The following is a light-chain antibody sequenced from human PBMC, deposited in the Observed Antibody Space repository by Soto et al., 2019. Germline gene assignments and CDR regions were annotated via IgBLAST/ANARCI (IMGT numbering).Light chain of an antibody. Sequence: EILLTQSPGTLSLSPGARATLSCRASQSVSSSYLTWYQQKPGQAPRLLIYGASNRATGIPDRFSGSGSGTDFTLTISRLEAEDSAVYYCQHYGSSVWTFGQGTKVEIK. CDR2: GAS. J-gene: IGKJ1*01. CDR3: QHYGSSVWT. CDR1: QSVSSSY. V-gene: IGKV3-20*01.